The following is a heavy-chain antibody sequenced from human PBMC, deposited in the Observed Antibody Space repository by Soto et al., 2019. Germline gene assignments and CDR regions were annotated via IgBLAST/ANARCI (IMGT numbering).Heavy chain of an antibody. J-gene: IGHJ6*02. CDR3: FNAEAGPLDVHYGLAF. D-gene: IGHD3-10*02. CDR1: GYTLTSDY. V-gene: IGHV1-2*02. CDR2: ISPNSGGT. Sequence: VSVTVACKVAGYTLTSDYVHRVRQAPGQGLEWMGWISPNSGGTNYAQKLQGRVTRPTDTSTSTAYMELRSLSSDDTALYFFFNAEAGPLDVHYGLAFWSHGTSDT.